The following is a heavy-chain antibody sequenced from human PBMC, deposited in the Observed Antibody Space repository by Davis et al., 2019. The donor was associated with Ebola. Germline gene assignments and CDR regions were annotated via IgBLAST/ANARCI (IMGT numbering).Heavy chain of an antibody. D-gene: IGHD5-18*01. V-gene: IGHV3-21*04. CDR1: GFTFSSYS. Sequence: PGGSLRLSCAASGFTFSSYSMNWVRQAQGKGLEWVSSISSSSSYIYYADSVKGRFTISRDNAKNSLYLQMNSLRAEDTAVYYCARRRGYSYGSYYFDYWGQGTLVTVSS. J-gene: IGHJ4*02. CDR2: ISSSSSYI. CDR3: ARRRGYSYGSYYFDY.